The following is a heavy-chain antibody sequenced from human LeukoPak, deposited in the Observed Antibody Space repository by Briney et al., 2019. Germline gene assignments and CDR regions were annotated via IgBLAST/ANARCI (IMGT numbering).Heavy chain of an antibody. Sequence: SETLSLTCTVSGGSISSDYWSWIRQPPGKGLEWIGYIYYSGRTYYNPSLKSRITISVDTSKNQLSLKLSSVTAADTAVYYCARGFYSPHYWGQGILVYVSS. CDR3: ARGFYSPHY. D-gene: IGHD4-11*01. CDR2: IYYSGRT. J-gene: IGHJ4*02. CDR1: GGSISSDY. V-gene: IGHV4-59*01.